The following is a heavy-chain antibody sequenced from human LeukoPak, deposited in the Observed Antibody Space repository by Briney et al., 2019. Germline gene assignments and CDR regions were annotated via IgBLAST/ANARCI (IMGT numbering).Heavy chain of an antibody. Sequence: SETLSLTCAVYGGSFSGYYWSWIRQPPGKGLEWIGEINHSGSTNYNPSLKSRVTISADTSKNQFSLKLSSVTAADTAVYYCARDLGYSYGFFDYWGQGTLVTVSS. CDR2: INHSGST. CDR1: GGSFSGYY. CDR3: ARDLGYSYGFFDY. J-gene: IGHJ4*02. D-gene: IGHD5-18*01. V-gene: IGHV4-34*01.